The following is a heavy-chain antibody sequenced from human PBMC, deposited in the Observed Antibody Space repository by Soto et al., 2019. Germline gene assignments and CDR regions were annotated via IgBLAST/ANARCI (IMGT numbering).Heavy chain of an antibody. CDR3: ASGSYGYIDLVYYYYGMDV. CDR1: GGSISSYY. V-gene: IGHV4-59*01. CDR2: IYYSGST. D-gene: IGHD5-18*01. Sequence: SETLSLTSTVSGGSISSYYWSWIRQPPGKGLEWIGYIYYSGSTNYNPSLKSRVTISVDTSKNQFSLKLSSVTAADTAVYYCASGSYGYIDLVYYYYGMDVWGQGTTVTVSS. J-gene: IGHJ6*02.